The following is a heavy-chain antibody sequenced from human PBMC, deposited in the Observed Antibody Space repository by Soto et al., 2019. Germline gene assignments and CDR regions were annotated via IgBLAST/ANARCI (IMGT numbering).Heavy chain of an antibody. CDR1: GYTFTSYG. V-gene: IGHV1-18*04. Sequence: EASVKVSCKASGYTFTSYGISWVRQAPGQGLEWMGWISAYNGNTNYAPNLQGRVTMTTDTSTSTAYMELRSLRSDDTAVYYCARDGGTYYDILTGYQRQGYYYGMDVWGQGTTVTVSS. D-gene: IGHD3-9*01. CDR2: ISAYNGNT. CDR3: ARDGGTYYDILTGYQRQGYYYGMDV. J-gene: IGHJ6*02.